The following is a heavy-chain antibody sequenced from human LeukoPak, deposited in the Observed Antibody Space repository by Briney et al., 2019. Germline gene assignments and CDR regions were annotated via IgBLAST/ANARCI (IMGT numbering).Heavy chain of an antibody. CDR3: ARDIPPRGYSGYDPYYYYMDV. CDR1: GFTFSSYA. Sequence: PGGSLRLSCAASGFTFSSYAMHWVRQAPGKGLEYVSAISSNGGSTYYANSVKGRFTISRDNSKNTLYLQMGSLRAEDMAVYYCARDIPPRGYSGYDPYYYYMDVWGKGTTVTISS. J-gene: IGHJ6*03. CDR2: ISSNGGST. V-gene: IGHV3-64*01. D-gene: IGHD5-12*01.